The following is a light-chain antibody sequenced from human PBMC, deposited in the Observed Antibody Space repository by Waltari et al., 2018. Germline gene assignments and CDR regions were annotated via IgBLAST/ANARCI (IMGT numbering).Light chain of an antibody. J-gene: IGKJ2*01. CDR2: AVF. Sequence: DIQMTQSPSSLSASVGDRVTITCRASQDISNNLNWYQQKPGKAPDLLIFAVFTLQSGVPSRLSCSGSGTEFTLTISSLQPEDSATYYCQQSYTMPMYTFGQGTKLEIK. V-gene: IGKV1-39*01. CDR1: QDISNN. CDR3: QQSYTMPMYT.